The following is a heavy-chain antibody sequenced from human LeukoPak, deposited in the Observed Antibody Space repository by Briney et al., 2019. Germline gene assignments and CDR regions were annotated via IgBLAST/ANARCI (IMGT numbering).Heavy chain of an antibody. CDR1: GYPISSGYY. V-gene: IGHV4-38-2*01. J-gene: IGHJ3*02. D-gene: IGHD2-2*02. CDR2: IYHSGST. CDR3: ARQTGYCSSTSCYTKNDAFDI. Sequence: SETLSLTCAVSGYPISSGYYWGWIRQPPGKGLEWIGSIYHSGSTYYNPSLKSRVTISVDTSKNQFSLKLSSVTAADTAVYYCARQTGYCSSTSCYTKNDAFDIWGQGTMVTVSS.